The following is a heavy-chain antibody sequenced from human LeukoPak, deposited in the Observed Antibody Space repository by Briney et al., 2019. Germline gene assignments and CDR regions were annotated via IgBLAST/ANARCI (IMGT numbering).Heavy chain of an antibody. J-gene: IGHJ5*02. D-gene: IGHD3-22*01. Sequence: GGSLRLSCAASGFTFSNYWMGWFRQAPGKGLEWVAIIKQDGSEKYYVDSVKGRFTISRDNAMNPLFLQMNSLRAEDTAVYYCAGDPGWLLASWGQGTLVTVSS. CDR1: GFTFSNYW. V-gene: IGHV3-7*05. CDR3: AGDPGWLLAS. CDR2: IKQDGSEK.